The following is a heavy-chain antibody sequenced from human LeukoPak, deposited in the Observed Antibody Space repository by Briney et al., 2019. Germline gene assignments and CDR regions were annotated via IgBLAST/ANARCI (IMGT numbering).Heavy chain of an antibody. CDR3: AREDNDDYYYYGMDV. Sequence: GASVKVSCKVSGYTLTELSMHWVRQAPGKGLEWMGGFDPEDGETIYAQKFQGRVTMITDTSTNTAYMELRSLRSDDTAVYYCAREDNDDYYYYGMDVWGQGTAVTVSS. CDR1: GYTLTELS. V-gene: IGHV1-24*01. D-gene: IGHD1-1*01. J-gene: IGHJ6*02. CDR2: FDPEDGET.